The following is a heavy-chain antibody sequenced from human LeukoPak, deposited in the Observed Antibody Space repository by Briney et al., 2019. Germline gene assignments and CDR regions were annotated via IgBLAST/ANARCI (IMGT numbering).Heavy chain of an antibody. CDR1: GYTFTGYY. V-gene: IGHV1-2*02. CDR2: INPNSGGT. Sequence: ASVKVSCKASGYTFTGYYMHWVRQAPGQGLEWMGWINPNSGGTNYAQKFQSRVTMTRDTSISTAYMELSRLRSDDTAVYYCATGGYYDYVWGSYRYDYFDYWGQGTLVTVSS. CDR3: ATGGYYDYVWGSYRYDYFDY. D-gene: IGHD3-16*02. J-gene: IGHJ4*02.